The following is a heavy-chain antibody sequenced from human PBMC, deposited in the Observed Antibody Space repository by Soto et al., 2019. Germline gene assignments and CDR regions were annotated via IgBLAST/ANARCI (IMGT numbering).Heavy chain of an antibody. V-gene: IGHV1-18*01. CDR1: GYTFTSYG. CDR2: ISAYNGST. CDR3: ARLYYGKNWFDP. J-gene: IGHJ5*02. D-gene: IGHD2-8*01. Sequence: ASVKVSCKASGYTFTSYGISWVRQAPGQGLEWMGWISAYNGSTNYAQKLQGRVTMTTDTSTSTAYMELRSLRSDDTAVYYCARLYYGKNWFDPWGQGTLVTVSS.